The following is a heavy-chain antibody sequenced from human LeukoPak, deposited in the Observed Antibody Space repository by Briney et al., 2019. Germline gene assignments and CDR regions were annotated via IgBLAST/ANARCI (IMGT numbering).Heavy chain of an antibody. Sequence: KPSETLSLTCAVYGGSFSGYYWSWIRQPRGKGLERIGEINHSGRTNYYPSLKSRATISVDTSKNQFSLKLSSVIAADTAVYYCARDGISGRNDAFDIWGQGTVVTVSS. CDR3: ARDGISGRNDAFDI. V-gene: IGHV4-34*01. CDR1: GGSFSGYY. J-gene: IGHJ3*02. CDR2: INHSGRT. D-gene: IGHD1-20*01.